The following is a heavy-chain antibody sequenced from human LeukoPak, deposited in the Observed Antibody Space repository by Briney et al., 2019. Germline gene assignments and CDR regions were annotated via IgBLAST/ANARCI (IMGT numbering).Heavy chain of an antibody. J-gene: IGHJ6*03. V-gene: IGHV3-23*01. Sequence: TGGSLRLSCAASGFTIMNSAMNWVRQAPGKGLEWVSAINGTAINTDCADSVKGRFTISRDSSKNTLYLQMNSLRVEDTAVYYCLTRSLVAVSGNSYMDVWGKGTTVSVSS. CDR3: LTRSLVAVSGNSYMDV. CDR1: GFTIMNSA. CDR2: INGTAINT. D-gene: IGHD6-19*01.